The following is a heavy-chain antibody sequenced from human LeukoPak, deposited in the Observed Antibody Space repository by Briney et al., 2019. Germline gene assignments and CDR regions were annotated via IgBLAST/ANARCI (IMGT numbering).Heavy chain of an antibody. V-gene: IGHV4-59*08. CDR2: IYYSGST. D-gene: IGHD3-3*01. J-gene: IGHJ4*02. Sequence: PSETLSLTCAVYGGSFSGYYWSWIRQPPGKGLEWIGYIYYSGSTNYNPSLKSRVTISVDTSKNQFSLKLSSVTAADTAVYYCARLISPHTILYYFDYWGQGTLVTVSS. CDR3: ARLISPHTILYYFDY. CDR1: GGSFSGYY.